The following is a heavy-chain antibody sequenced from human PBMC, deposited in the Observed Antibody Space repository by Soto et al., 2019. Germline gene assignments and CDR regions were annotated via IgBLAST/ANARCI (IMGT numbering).Heavy chain of an antibody. CDR3: ARDLRDWNYGSSAYYYYMDV. CDR1: GYTFTIYA. Sequence: VSCNASGYTFTIYARHWVRQAPGQRLERMGGIKPGNGNTKYAQKFQWRVTITRDTSASTAYMERSSLRSEDTAVYYCARDLRDWNYGSSAYYYYMDVWGKGTTVTVSS. D-gene: IGHD1-7*01. J-gene: IGHJ6*03. V-gene: IGHV1-3*01. CDR2: IKPGNGNT.